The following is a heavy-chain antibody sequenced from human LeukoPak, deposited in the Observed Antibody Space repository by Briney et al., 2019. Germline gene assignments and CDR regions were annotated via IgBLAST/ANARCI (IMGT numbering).Heavy chain of an antibody. CDR2: ISGGGTST. Sequence: GGSLRLSCAASGFTFYSHAMSWVRQAPGKGLEWVSTISGGGTSTYYADSVKGRFTMSRDNSKRTVYLQMNSLRAEDTAVYYCAKDRSSWYYPFDSWGQGTLVTVSS. V-gene: IGHV3-23*01. CDR3: AKDRSSWYYPFDS. D-gene: IGHD3-3*01. J-gene: IGHJ4*02. CDR1: GFTFYSHA.